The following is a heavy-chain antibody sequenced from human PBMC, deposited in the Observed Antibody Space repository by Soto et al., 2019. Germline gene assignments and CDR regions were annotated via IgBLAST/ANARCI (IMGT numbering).Heavy chain of an antibody. CDR2: ISAYNGNT. Sequence: ASVKVSCKASGYTFTSYGISWVRQAPGQGLEWLGWISAYNGNTNYAQKLQGRVTMTTDTSTSTAYMELRSLRSDDTAVYYCARDGARYYYDSSGYSIWFDPWGQGTLVTVSS. CDR1: GYTFTSYG. D-gene: IGHD3-22*01. J-gene: IGHJ5*02. CDR3: ARDGARYYYDSSGYSIWFDP. V-gene: IGHV1-18*01.